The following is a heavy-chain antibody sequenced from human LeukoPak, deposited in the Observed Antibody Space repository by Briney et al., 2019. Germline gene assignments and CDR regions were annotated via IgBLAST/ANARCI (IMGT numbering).Heavy chain of an antibody. V-gene: IGHV3-9*01. J-gene: IGHJ4*02. CDR3: AKGRGDIVATIDY. CDR1: GFTFDDYA. Sequence: GGSLRLSCAASGFTFDDYAMHWVRQAPGKGLEWVSGINWNSRSIGYADSVKGRFTISRDSAKNSLYLQMNSLRAEDTALYYCAKGRGDIVATIDYWGQGTLVTVSS. CDR2: INWNSRSI. D-gene: IGHD5-12*01.